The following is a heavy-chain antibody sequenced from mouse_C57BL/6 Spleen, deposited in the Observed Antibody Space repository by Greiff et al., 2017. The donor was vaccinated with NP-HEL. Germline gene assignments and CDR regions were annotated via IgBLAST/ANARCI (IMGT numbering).Heavy chain of an antibody. J-gene: IGHJ2*01. Sequence: VQLQQSGPELVKPGASVKIPCKAPGYTFTDYNMDGVKQSHGKSLEWIGDINPNNGGTIYNQKFKGKATLTVDKSSSTAYMELRSLTSEDTAVYYCARLGQDYWGQGTTLTVSS. CDR1: GYTFTDYN. D-gene: IGHD3-3*01. V-gene: IGHV1-18*01. CDR3: ARLGQDY. CDR2: INPNNGGT.